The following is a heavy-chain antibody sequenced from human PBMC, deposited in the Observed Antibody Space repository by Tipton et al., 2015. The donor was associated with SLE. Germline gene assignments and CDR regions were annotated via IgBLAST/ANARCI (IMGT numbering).Heavy chain of an antibody. V-gene: IGHV4-59*01. Sequence: LRLSCTVSGDSITSYYWNWIRQPPGKGLEWIGYIYYNGHTNYNPSLKSRVTISLDTSKNQFSLKLRSVTAADTAVYYCAKTPTYCGDDCYPTEYYYYGMDVWGQGTTVTVSS. CDR1: GDSITSYY. D-gene: IGHD2-21*01. CDR2: IYYNGHT. CDR3: AKTPTYCGDDCYPTEYYYYGMDV. J-gene: IGHJ6*02.